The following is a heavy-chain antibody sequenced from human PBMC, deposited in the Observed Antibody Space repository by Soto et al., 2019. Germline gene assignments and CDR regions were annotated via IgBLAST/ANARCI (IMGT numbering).Heavy chain of an antibody. J-gene: IGHJ5*02. D-gene: IGHD3-10*01. Sequence: QVQLVQSGAEVKKPGSSVKVSCKASGGTFSSYAISWVRQAPGQGLEWMGGIIPIFGTANYAQKFQGRVTITADESTSTAYMELSSLRSEDTAVYYCARVRCGSGSYLPYNWFDPWGQGTLVTVSS. V-gene: IGHV1-69*01. CDR3: ARVRCGSGSYLPYNWFDP. CDR2: IIPIFGTA. CDR1: GGTFSSYA.